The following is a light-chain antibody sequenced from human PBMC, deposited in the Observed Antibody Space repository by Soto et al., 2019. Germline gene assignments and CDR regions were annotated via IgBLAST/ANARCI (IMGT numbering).Light chain of an antibody. CDR2: DAS. CDR1: QGISNY. J-gene: IGKJ1*01. V-gene: IGKV1-16*01. Sequence: DIYMTQSPSSLSASVGDRVTITCRASQGISNYLAWYQQKPGKAPKLLIYDASSLESGVPSRFSGSGSGTEFTLTISSLQPDDFATYYCQQYNSYWTFGQGTKVDIK. CDR3: QQYNSYWT.